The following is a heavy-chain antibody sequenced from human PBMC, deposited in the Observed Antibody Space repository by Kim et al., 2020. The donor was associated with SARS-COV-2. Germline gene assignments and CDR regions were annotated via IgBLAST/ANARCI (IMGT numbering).Heavy chain of an antibody. V-gene: IGHV7-4-1*02. D-gene: IGHD2-2*01. J-gene: IGHJ5*02. CDR1: GYTFSNYA. CDR3: ARDPNNLPAPAEGCFDP. Sequence: ASVKVSCKASGYTFSNYAMNWVRQAPGQGLEWMGWINTNTGNPTYAQGFTGRFVFSLDTSVSTAYLQISSLKAEDTAIYYCARDPNNLPAPAEGCFDPWGQGTLVTVSS. CDR2: INTNTGNP.